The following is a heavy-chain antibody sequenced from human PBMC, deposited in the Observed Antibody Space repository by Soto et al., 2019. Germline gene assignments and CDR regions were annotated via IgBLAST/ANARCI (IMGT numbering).Heavy chain of an antibody. CDR2: IYSGGST. D-gene: IGHD6-13*01. J-gene: IGHJ4*02. Sequence: EVQLVETGGGLIQPGGSLRLSCAASGFTVSSNYMSWVRQAPGKGLEWVSVIYSGGSTYYADSVKGRFTFSRDNSKNTLYLQMNSLRAEDTAVYYCAREGVTAAPGYWGQGTLVTVSS. V-gene: IGHV3-53*02. CDR1: GFTVSSNY. CDR3: AREGVTAAPGY.